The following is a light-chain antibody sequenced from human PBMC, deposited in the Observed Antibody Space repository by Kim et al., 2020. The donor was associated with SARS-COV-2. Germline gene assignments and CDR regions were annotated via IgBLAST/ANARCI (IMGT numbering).Light chain of an antibody. CDR3: QQYNTYPWT. J-gene: IGKJ1*01. CDR1: QSISSW. V-gene: IGKV1-5*01. CDR2: DAS. Sequence: GDRVTITCRASQSISSWLAWYQQKPWKAPKLLIYDASSLESGVPSRFSGGGSGTEFTLTISSLQPDDFATYYCQQYNTYPWTFGQGTKVDIK.